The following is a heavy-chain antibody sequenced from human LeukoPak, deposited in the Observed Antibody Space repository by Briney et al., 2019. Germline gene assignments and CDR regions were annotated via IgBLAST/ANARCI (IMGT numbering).Heavy chain of an antibody. D-gene: IGHD5-18*01. CDR3: ATVKRGNIFGYFDF. V-gene: IGHV4-59*11. J-gene: IGHJ4*02. Sequence: PSETLSLTCAVSGASMNTHYWSWIRQPPGKGLEWIGYMLDTVTTKDNPSLKSRFTLSADTSKNQFSLRLTSVTAADTAVYYCATVKRGNIFGYFDFWGQGIPVTVSS. CDR2: MLDTVTT. CDR1: GASMNTHY.